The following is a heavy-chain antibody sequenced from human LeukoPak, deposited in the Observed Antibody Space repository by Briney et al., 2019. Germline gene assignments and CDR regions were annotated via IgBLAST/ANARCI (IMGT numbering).Heavy chain of an antibody. Sequence: SETLSLTCTVSGGSISSTSYYWGWIRQPPGKGLEWIGTINYSGSTYYNPSLKSRVTISVDTSKNQISLKLNSVTAADTAMYYCARHSDLLSPFQTWGQGTLVTVSS. V-gene: IGHV4-39*01. CDR1: GGSISSTSYY. CDR3: ARHSDLLSPFQT. D-gene: IGHD1-26*01. J-gene: IGHJ5*02. CDR2: INYSGST.